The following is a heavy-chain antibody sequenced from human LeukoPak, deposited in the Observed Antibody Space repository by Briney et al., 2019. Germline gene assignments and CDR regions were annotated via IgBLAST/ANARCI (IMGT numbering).Heavy chain of an antibody. J-gene: IGHJ5*02. CDR1: GYTFTGYY. CDR2: MNPNSGGT. CDR3: ARAGVSAAIGKLNWFDP. Sequence: GASVKVSCKASGYTFTGYYMHWVRQAPGQGLEWMGWMNPNSGGTNYAQKFQGRVTMTRDTSISTAYMELSRLRSDDTAVYYCARAGVSAAIGKLNWFDPWGQGTLVTVSS. V-gene: IGHV1-2*02. D-gene: IGHD2-2*02.